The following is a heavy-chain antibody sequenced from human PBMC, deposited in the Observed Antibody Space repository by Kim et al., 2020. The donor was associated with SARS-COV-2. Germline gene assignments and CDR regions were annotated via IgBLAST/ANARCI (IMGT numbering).Heavy chain of an antibody. CDR1: GYSFTNNW. CDR2: IYLGDSNT. CDR3: GSYRTLIEGAGYGMDV. D-gene: IGHD3-22*01. V-gene: IGHV5-51*01. J-gene: IGHJ6*02. Sequence: GESLKISCKGSGYSFTNNWIGWVRQMPGKGLEWMGIIYLGDSNTKYSPSFQGQVTFSADKSINTAYLQWSSLKASDTAMYYCGSYRTLIEGAGYGMDVWGQWTTVTVSS.